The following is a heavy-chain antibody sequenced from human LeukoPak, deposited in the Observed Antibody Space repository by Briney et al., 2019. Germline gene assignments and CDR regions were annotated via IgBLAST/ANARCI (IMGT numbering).Heavy chain of an antibody. CDR2: IYHSGST. CDR1: GYSISSGYY. J-gene: IGHJ4*02. Sequence: SETLSLTCTVSGYSISSGYYWGWIRQPPGKGLEWIGSIYHSGSTYYNPSLKSRVTISVDTSKNQFSLKLGSVTAADMAVYYCARVTGGNFDYWGQGTPVTVSS. V-gene: IGHV4-38-2*02. D-gene: IGHD2-8*02. CDR3: ARVTGGNFDY.